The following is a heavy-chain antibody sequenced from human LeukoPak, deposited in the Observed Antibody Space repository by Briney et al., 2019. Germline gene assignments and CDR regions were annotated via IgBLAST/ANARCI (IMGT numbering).Heavy chain of an antibody. Sequence: GGSLRHSCAASGFTFTIYVMSWGRHAPGKGLEWVSGISTSGGGTYYADSVKGRFTISRVNSKNTPPPPMNSLTADDTTLQYCALEEYSGLYWGRGTLVSVSS. CDR1: GFTFTIYV. CDR2: ISTSGGGT. D-gene: IGHD5-12*01. CDR3: ALEEYSGLY. V-gene: IGHV3-23*01. J-gene: IGHJ4*02.